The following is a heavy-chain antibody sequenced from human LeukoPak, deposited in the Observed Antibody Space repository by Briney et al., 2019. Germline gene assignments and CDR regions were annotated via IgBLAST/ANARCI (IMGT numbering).Heavy chain of an antibody. CDR2: SYHSGTS. J-gene: IGHJ4*02. CDR3: ARKYGSNAGYFDY. V-gene: IGHV4-38-2*01. Sequence: SETLSLTCAVSGYSISTGYYWGLVPQPPGEGLEWVGNSYHSGTSHYQPSLKSRVSISVDTSKNQFSLKLRSVTATDTAVYYCARKYGSNAGYFDYWGQGALVTVSS. CDR1: GYSISTGYY. D-gene: IGHD4-23*01.